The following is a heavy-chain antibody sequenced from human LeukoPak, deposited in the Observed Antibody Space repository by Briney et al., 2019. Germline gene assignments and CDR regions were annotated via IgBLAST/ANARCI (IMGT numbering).Heavy chain of an antibody. Sequence: ASVKVSCKASGYTFTGYYMHWVRQAPGQGLEWMGWINPNSGDTNYAQKFQGRVTMTRDTSINTAYMELSRLRSDDTAVYYCARAYSSGGYGYWGQGTLVTVSS. CDR1: GYTFTGYY. D-gene: IGHD6-19*01. CDR3: ARAYSSGGYGY. CDR2: INPNSGDT. J-gene: IGHJ4*02. V-gene: IGHV1-2*02.